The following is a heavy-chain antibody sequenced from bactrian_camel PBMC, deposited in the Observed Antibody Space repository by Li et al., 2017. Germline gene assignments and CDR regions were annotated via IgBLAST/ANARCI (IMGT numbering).Heavy chain of an antibody. CDR3: ASGGRMGSGGNCYEWEYNL. CDR2: INWRMGGT. D-gene: IGHD2*01. J-gene: IGHJ4*01. CDR1: GNTYVAPC. Sequence: QLVESGGGSVQTGGSLRLSCVVSGNTYVAPCMAWFRQAPGKTREQVAEINWRMGGTNYDDSVKGRFTISQGSAKNTVYLQMKSLEPEDTAMYYCASGGRMGSGGNCYEWEYNLWGQGTQVTVS. V-gene: IGHV3S25*01.